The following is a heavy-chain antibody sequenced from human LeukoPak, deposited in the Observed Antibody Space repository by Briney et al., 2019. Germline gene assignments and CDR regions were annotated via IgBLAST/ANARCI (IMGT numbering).Heavy chain of an antibody. CDR2: IIEKGNA. J-gene: IGHJ2*01. D-gene: IGHD3-10*01. V-gene: IGHV4-34*01. CDR1: GVSFSSYS. Sequence: PSETLSLTCALYGVSFSSYSWSWTWIRQTPGKGLEWIVEIIEKGNANYNPSLKSRVTIDLDTSKNQFSLKLTSMTAADTAMYYCARGYYPPRWYFDLWGRGTLVTVSS. CDR3: ARGYYPPRWYFDL.